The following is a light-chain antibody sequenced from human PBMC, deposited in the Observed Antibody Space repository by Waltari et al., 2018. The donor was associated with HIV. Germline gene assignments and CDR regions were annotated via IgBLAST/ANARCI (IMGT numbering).Light chain of an antibody. CDR1: QSMSTY. J-gene: IGKJ4*01. V-gene: IGKV1-39*01. Sequence: DIQMTQSPSSLSASVGDRVTITCQASQSMSTYLNWYQQKPGKAPKVLIYAASSLQSGVPSRFSGSGSGTDFTLTISSLQPEDFATYYCQQSYITPLTFGGGTKVEIK. CDR2: AAS. CDR3: QQSYITPLT.